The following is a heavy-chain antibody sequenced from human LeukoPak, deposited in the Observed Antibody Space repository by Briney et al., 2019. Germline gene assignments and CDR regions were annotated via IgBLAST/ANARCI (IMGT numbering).Heavy chain of an antibody. J-gene: IGHJ5*02. CDR3: ARVSPGPLKKVKGPNWFDP. D-gene: IGHD3-22*01. V-gene: IGHV4-30-2*01. CDR1: GFTVSSNY. Sequence: LRLSCAASGFTVSSNYMSWIRQPPGKGLEWIGYIYHSGSTYYNPSLKSRVTISVDRSKNQFSLKLSSVTAADTAVYYCARVSPGPLKKVKGPNWFDPWGQGTLVTVSS. CDR2: IYHSGST.